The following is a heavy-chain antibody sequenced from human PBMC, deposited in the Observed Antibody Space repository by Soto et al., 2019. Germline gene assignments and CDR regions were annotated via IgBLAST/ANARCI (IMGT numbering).Heavy chain of an antibody. V-gene: IGHV4-39*01. J-gene: IGHJ5*02. D-gene: IGHD3-22*01. Sequence: SETLSLTCTVSGGSISSSSYYWGWIRQPPGKGLAWMGSLYYSGSNYYNPSLKSRVTISVDTYKNQFSLKLSSVSAADTAVYYCARNSPAAMIVGTPPSRWFDPWGQGTLVTVSS. CDR3: ARNSPAAMIVGTPPSRWFDP. CDR2: LYYSGSN. CDR1: GGSISSSSYY.